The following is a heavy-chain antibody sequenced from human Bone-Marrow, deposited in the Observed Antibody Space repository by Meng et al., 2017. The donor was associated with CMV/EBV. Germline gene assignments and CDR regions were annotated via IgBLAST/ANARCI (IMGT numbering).Heavy chain of an antibody. CDR1: GGSFSGYY. V-gene: IGHV4-34*01. J-gene: IGHJ4*02. Sequence: SETLSLTCAAYGGSFSGYYLSWIRQPPGKGLEWVGEINHSGSTNYNPSLKGRVTISVDTSKNQFSLKLSSVTAADTAVYYCARGRRVVTAAVDSNNDYWGQGTLVTVSS. CDR3: ARGRRVVTAAVDSNNDY. D-gene: IGHD2-2*01. CDR2: INHSGST.